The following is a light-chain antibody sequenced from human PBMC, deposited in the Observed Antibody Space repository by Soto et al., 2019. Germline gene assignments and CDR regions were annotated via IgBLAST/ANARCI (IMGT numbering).Light chain of an antibody. J-gene: IGKJ1*01. CDR3: QQSYSTPQT. CDR1: QSISSY. CDR2: AAS. Sequence: IQMTQSPCSLSASLGDRVTITCRASQSISSYLNWYQQKPGKAPKLLIYAASSLQSGVPSRFSGSGSGTDFTLTISSLQPEDFATYYCQQSYSTPQTFGQGTKVDIK. V-gene: IGKV1-39*01.